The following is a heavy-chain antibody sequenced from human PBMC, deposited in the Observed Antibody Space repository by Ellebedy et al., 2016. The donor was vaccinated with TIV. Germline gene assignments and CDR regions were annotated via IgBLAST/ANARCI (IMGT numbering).Heavy chain of an antibody. D-gene: IGHD3-10*01. V-gene: IGHV1-3*01. CDR3: ARVMGRTGFGCDC. CDR2: INAGIGNT. J-gene: IGHJ4*02. Sequence: AASVKVSCKASGYTFSNYAMHWVRQAPGQRLEWMGWINAGIGNTKYSQKFQGRVTITRDTSASTAYMELSSLRSEDTAVYYCARVMGRTGFGCDCWGQGTLVTVSS. CDR1: GYTFSNYA.